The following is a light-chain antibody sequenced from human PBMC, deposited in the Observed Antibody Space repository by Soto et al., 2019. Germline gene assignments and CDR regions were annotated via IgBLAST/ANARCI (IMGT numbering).Light chain of an antibody. Sequence: EIVFTPYPARLTLSPGKTGTLSCRASQSVSSYLAWYQQKPGQAPRLLIYDASKRATGIPARFSGSGSGTDFTLTISSLEPEDFAVYSCQQRRNWPPLTFGGGTKVDIK. V-gene: IGKV3-11*01. J-gene: IGKJ4*01. CDR3: QQRRNWPPLT. CDR1: QSVSSY. CDR2: DAS.